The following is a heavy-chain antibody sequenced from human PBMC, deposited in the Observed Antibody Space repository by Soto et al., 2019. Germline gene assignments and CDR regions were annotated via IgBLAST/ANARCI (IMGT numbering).Heavy chain of an antibody. J-gene: IGHJ4*02. V-gene: IGHV3-7*01. D-gene: IGHD5-18*01. Sequence: EVQLVESGGCLVQPGGALRVSCATSGLTFSRDWMRWVRQAPGKGLEWVANIKHDGSEKYYLYSVRGRFTISRDNAENALYMQMNSLRADDTAVYFCARPRGYGRSFDYWGQGTMVTVSS. CDR3: ARPRGYGRSFDY. CDR1: GLTFSRDW. CDR2: IKHDGSEK.